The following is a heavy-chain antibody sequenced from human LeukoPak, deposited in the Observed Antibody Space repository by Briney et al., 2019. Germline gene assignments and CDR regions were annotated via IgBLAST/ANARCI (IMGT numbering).Heavy chain of an antibody. J-gene: IGHJ4*02. D-gene: IGHD3-22*01. Sequence: GGSLRLSCAASGFTFSSYSMNWVRQAPGKGLEWVSSISSSSSYIYYADSVKGRFTISRDNAKNSLYLQMNSLRAEDTAVYYCARDKGHDSSGYYPDFDYRGQGTLVTVSS. CDR1: GFTFSSYS. V-gene: IGHV3-21*01. CDR2: ISSSSSYI. CDR3: ARDKGHDSSGYYPDFDY.